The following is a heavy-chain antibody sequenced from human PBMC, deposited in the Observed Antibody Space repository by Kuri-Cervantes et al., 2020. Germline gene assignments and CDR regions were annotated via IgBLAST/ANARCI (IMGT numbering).Heavy chain of an antibody. CDR3: ARGRPRRGYSYGGNWFDP. CDR2: TYPSGTI. CDR1: GLSVTNDYH. J-gene: IGHJ5*02. V-gene: IGHV4-38-2*01. Sequence: SETLSLTCVVSGLSVTNDYHWAWIRQPPGKGLEWIGTTYPSGTIYYNPSLKSRGTISVDPSRNQFSLKLSSVTAADTAVYYCARGRPRRGYSYGGNWFDPWGQGTLVTVSS. D-gene: IGHD5-18*01.